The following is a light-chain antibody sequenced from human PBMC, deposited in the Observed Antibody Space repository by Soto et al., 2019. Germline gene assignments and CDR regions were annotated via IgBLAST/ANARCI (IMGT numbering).Light chain of an antibody. V-gene: IGLV2-14*03. CDR1: SCDIVRYTY. CDR2: DVN. Sequence: QSVLTQPASVSGSPGKSFTMSCTGTSCDIVRYTYVSWYQQHSGKAPELMIYDVNNRPSGVSNRFSGSKSGNTASLTISGLQAEDEADYYCSSYSRSGNYVFGTGT. CDR3: SSYSRSGNYV. J-gene: IGLJ1*01.